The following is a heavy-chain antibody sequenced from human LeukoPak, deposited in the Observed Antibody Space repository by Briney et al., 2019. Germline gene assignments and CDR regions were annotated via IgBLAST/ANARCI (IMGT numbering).Heavy chain of an antibody. Sequence: ASVKVSCKASGDTFSSYYIHWIRQAPGQGLGWMGIINYSGGTTNYPQKFQGRVTMTRDMSTSTVYMEVSSLRPEDTAVYYCASLAYFDYLADYWGQGTLVTVSS. D-gene: IGHD3-9*01. V-gene: IGHV1-46*01. CDR2: INYSGGTT. CDR3: ASLAYFDYLADY. J-gene: IGHJ4*02. CDR1: GDTFSSYY.